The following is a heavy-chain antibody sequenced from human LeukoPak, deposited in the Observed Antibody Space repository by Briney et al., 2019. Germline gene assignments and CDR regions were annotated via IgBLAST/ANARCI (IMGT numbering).Heavy chain of an antibody. J-gene: IGHJ4*02. CDR3: ARGGLRYLSWAFYDY. CDR2: IYYSGST. D-gene: IGHD4-17*01. CDR1: GGSISSSSYY. Sequence: PSETLSLTCTVSGGSISSSSYYWGWIRQPPGKGLEWIGSIYYSGSTYYNPSLKSRVTISVDTSKNQFSLKLSSVTAADTAVYYCARGGLRYLSWAFYDYWGQGTLVTVSS. V-gene: IGHV4-39*07.